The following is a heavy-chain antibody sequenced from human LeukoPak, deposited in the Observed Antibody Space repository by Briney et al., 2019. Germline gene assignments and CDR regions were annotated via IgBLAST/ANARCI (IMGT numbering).Heavy chain of an antibody. CDR3: ARVGQDSGGCYGAFDI. J-gene: IGHJ3*02. CDR2: IYYSGST. Sequence: SQTLSLTCTVSGGSISSGGYYWSWIRQHPGKGLEWIGYIYYSGSTYYNPSLKSRVTISVDTSKNQFSLKLSSVTAADTAVYYCARVGQDSGGCYGAFDIWGQGTMVTVSS. D-gene: IGHD3-22*01. V-gene: IGHV4-30-4*08. CDR1: GGSISSGGYY.